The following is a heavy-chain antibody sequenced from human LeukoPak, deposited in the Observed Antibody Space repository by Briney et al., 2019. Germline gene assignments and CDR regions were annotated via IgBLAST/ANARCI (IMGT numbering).Heavy chain of an antibody. CDR3: ARDDSIGDYDQPHYYYYGMDV. CDR1: GFTFSGSA. J-gene: IGHJ6*02. CDR2: IRSKANSYAT. D-gene: IGHD4-17*01. Sequence: GGSLRLSCAASGFTFSGSAMHWVRQASGKGLEWVGRIRSKANSYATAYAASVKGRFTISRDDSKNTAYLQMNSLKTEDTAVYYCARDDSIGDYDQPHYYYYGMDVWGQGTTVTVSS. V-gene: IGHV3-73*01.